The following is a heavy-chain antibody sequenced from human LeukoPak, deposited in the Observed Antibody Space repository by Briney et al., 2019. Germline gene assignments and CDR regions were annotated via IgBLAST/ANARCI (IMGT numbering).Heavy chain of an antibody. CDR1: GFTFSSYS. CDR2: ISSSSSYI. CDR3: ARDGPGLYYYYGMDV. J-gene: IGHJ6*02. D-gene: IGHD1-14*01. Sequence: GGSLRLSCAASGFTFSSYSMNWVRQAPGKGLEWVSSISSSSSYIYYADSVKGRFTISRGNAKNSLYLQMNSLRAEDTAVYYCARDGPGLYYYYGMDVWGQGTTVTVSS. V-gene: IGHV3-21*01.